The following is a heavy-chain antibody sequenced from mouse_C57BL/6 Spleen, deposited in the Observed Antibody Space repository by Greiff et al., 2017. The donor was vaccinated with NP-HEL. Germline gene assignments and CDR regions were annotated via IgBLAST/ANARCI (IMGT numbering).Heavy chain of an antibody. CDR2: INYDGSST. V-gene: IGHV5-16*01. Sequence: EVKLMESEGGLVQPGSSMKLSCTASGFTFSDYYMAWVRQVPEKGLEWVANINYDGSSTYYLDSLKSRFTISRDNTKNNLYLQMSSLKSEDTATYYCARDRYCYGSSYDYAMDYWGQGTSVTVSS. D-gene: IGHD1-1*01. CDR1: GFTFSDYY. CDR3: ARDRYCYGSSYDYAMDY. J-gene: IGHJ4*01.